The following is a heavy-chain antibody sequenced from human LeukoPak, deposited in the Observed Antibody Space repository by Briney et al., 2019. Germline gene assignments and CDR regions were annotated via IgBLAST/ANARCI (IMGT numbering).Heavy chain of an antibody. Sequence: SETLSLTCDVSGYSITNGHYWGWFRLPPGKGLDGIGNVFHTGTTNYNPSLKSRVTMSVDTSENQFSLKMTSVTAADTALYYCARGYRSSWSDFWGQGTLVTVSP. V-gene: IGHV4-38-2*01. CDR2: VFHTGTT. J-gene: IGHJ4*02. CDR3: ARGYRSSWSDF. D-gene: IGHD2-2*01. CDR1: GYSITNGHY.